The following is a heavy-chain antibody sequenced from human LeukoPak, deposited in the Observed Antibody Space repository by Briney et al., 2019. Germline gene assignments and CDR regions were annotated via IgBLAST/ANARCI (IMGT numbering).Heavy chain of an antibody. J-gene: IGHJ5*02. D-gene: IGHD1-26*01. CDR2: ISWNSGSI. CDR1: GFTFDDYA. Sequence: GGSLRLSCAASGFTFDDYAMHWVRHTPGKGLEWVSGISWNSGSIGYADSEKGRFTISRDNANNSLYLQMNRLRAENAALYYWAKDRHSPFIAGAGPFDPWGQGTLVTVSS. V-gene: IGHV3-9*01. CDR3: AKDRHSPFIAGAGPFDP.